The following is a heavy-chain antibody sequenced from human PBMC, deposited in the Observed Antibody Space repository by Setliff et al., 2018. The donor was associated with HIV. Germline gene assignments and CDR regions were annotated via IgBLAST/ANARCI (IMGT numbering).Heavy chain of an antibody. V-gene: IGHV3-7*01. D-gene: IGHD2-2*01. CDR1: GFTFSRYW. CDR2: IKEDGSEK. Sequence: GGSLRLSCAASGFTFSRYWMSWVRQAPGKGLEWVANIKEDGSEKYYADSVKGRFTISRDNSKNTLFLQMNSLRPEDTAVFYCARLRLLSSALDYWGQGTLVTVS. J-gene: IGHJ4*02. CDR3: ARLRLLSSALDY.